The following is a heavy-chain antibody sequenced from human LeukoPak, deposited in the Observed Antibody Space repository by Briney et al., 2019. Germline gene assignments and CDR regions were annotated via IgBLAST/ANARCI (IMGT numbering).Heavy chain of an antibody. J-gene: IGHJ4*02. CDR2: INMYTANP. V-gene: IGHV7-4-1*02. Sequence: ASVKVSCKASGYTFIRYAINWLRQVPGQGLEWMGWINMYTANPAYAQGFTERFVFSLDTSVSTAYLEISNLKAEDTAVYYCARHDNDDDFDYWGQGTLVTVSS. CDR1: GYTFIRYA. D-gene: IGHD3-16*01. CDR3: ARHDNDDDFDY.